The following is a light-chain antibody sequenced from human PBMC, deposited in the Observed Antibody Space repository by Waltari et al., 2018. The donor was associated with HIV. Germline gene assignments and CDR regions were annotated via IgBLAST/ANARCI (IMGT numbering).Light chain of an antibody. CDR2: EVS. Sequence: QSALTQPASVSGSPGQANTNPRTGTSSHVWRLNLGPRFQQHPGKAPKLIIYEVSKRPSGVSNRFSGSKSGSTASLTISGLQPEDEADYCCCSYASTTDTYVVFGGGTKLTVL. CDR1: SSHVWRLNL. CDR3: CSYASTTDTYVV. J-gene: IGLJ2*01. V-gene: IGLV2-23*02.